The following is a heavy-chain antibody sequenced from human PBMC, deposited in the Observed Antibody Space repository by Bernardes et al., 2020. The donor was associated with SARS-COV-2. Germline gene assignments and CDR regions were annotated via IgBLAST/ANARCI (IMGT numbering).Heavy chain of an antibody. CDR3: ARDPEQQLVHFDY. Sequence: GGSLRLSCAASGFTFSSYWMSWVRQAPGKGLEWVANIKQDGSEKYYVDSVKGRFTISRDNAKNSLYLQMNSLRAEDTAVYYCARDPEQQLVHFDYWGQGTLVTVSS. J-gene: IGHJ4*02. CDR2: IKQDGSEK. CDR1: GFTFSSYW. D-gene: IGHD6-13*01. V-gene: IGHV3-7*03.